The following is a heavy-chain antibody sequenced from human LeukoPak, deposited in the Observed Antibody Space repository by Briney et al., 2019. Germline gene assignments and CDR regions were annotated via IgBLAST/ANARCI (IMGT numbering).Heavy chain of an antibody. CDR3: ARRTYYYDIDY. Sequence: SETLSLTCVVYGGSFSGYYWSWIRQPPGKGLEWIGEINHSGSTNYNPSLKSRVTISVDTSKNQFSLKLSSVTAADTAVYYCARRTYYYDIDYWGQGTLVTVSS. V-gene: IGHV4-34*01. D-gene: IGHD3-22*01. J-gene: IGHJ4*02. CDR2: INHSGST. CDR1: GGSFSGYY.